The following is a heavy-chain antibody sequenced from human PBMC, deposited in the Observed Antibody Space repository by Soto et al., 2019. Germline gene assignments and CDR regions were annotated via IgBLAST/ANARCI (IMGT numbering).Heavy chain of an antibody. CDR3: ARDLDGSGNYYTDY. J-gene: IGHJ4*02. CDR2: ISPYNRNT. D-gene: IGHD3-10*01. Sequence: ASVKISCKASGYPFSSIGISWVRQAPGQGLEWMGWISPYNRNTYYAQRLQGRVTMTTDTSTSTAYMELRSLRSDDTAMYFCARDLDGSGNYYTDYWGQGTLVTVSS. V-gene: IGHV1-18*01. CDR1: GYPFSSIG.